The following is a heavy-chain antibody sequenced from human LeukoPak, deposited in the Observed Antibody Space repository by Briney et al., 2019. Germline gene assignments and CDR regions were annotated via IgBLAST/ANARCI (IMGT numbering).Heavy chain of an antibody. CDR3: ATSHDSAGND. CDR1: GFAFSDFW. J-gene: IGHJ4*02. Sequence: GGSLRLSCAASGFAFSDFWMSWVRQAPGKGLEWVANIRHDGNAKNYVPSVRGRFTISRDNAKNSPYLQMNSLTVEDTAVYYCATSHDSAGNDWGQGTLVTVSS. V-gene: IGHV3-7*01. D-gene: IGHD2-15*01. CDR2: IRHDGNAK.